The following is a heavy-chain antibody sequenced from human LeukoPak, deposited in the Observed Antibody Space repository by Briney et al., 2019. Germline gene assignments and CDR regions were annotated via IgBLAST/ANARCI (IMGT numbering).Heavy chain of an antibody. CDR1: GGSFSGYY. Sequence: SETLSLTCVVYGGSFSGYYGSWIRQPPGKGLEWIGEIDQSGTTNYNPSLKSRVSISVDTSKKQFSLTLTSMTAADTALYYSARVPHYYFGYGYLDSWGQGTLVTVS. D-gene: IGHD3-10*01. V-gene: IGHV4-34*01. J-gene: IGHJ4*02. CDR2: IDQSGTT. CDR3: ARVPHYYFGYGYLDS.